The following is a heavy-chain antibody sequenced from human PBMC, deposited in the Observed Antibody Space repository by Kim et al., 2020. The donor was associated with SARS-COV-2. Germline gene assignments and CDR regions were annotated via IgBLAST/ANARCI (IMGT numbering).Heavy chain of an antibody. V-gene: IGHV3-7*01. D-gene: IGHD1-26*01. Sequence: YVDSVKGRFTISRDNAKNSLYLQMNSLRAEDTAVYYCARDGYYPKYCFDYWGQGTLVTVSS. J-gene: IGHJ4*02. CDR3: ARDGYYPKYCFDY.